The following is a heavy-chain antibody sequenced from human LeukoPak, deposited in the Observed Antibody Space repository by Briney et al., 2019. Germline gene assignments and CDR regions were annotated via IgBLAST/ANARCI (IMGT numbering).Heavy chain of an antibody. J-gene: IGHJ6*03. Sequence: SETLSLTCTVSGGSISSSSYYWGWIRQPPGKGLEWIGSIYYSGSTYYNPSLKSRVTISVDTSKNQFSLKLSSVTAAETAVYYCAREGRYRYGYNEYHLYMDIWGKGTTVTVSS. D-gene: IGHD5-18*01. CDR3: AREGRYRYGYNEYHLYMDI. V-gene: IGHV4-39*07. CDR1: GGSISSSSYY. CDR2: IYYSGST.